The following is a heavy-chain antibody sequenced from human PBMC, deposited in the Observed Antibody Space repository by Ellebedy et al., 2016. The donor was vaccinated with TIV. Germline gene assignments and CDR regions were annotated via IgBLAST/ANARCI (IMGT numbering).Heavy chain of an antibody. V-gene: IGHV3-7*01. CDR1: RFSFSSYW. CDR2: IKQDGGET. CDR3: ATDGSYGDYLSPTHAFEI. D-gene: IGHD3-16*01. J-gene: IGHJ3*02. Sequence: GESLKISCAASRFSFSSYWISWVRQAPGKGLEWVANIKQDGGETYYGDSVKGRFTISRDNAKRTLDLQMNSLRAEDTAIYYCATDGSYGDYLSPTHAFEIWGQGTLVTVSP.